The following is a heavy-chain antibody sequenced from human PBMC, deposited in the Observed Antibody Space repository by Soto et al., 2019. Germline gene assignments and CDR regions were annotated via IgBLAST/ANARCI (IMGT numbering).Heavy chain of an antibody. CDR1: GFTFSSYE. V-gene: IGHV3-48*03. CDR3: ARDSGTAAGPNWFDP. Sequence: GGSLRLSCAASGFTFSSYEMNWVRQAPGKGLEWVSYISSSGSTIYYADSVKGRFTISRDNAKNSLYLQMNSLRAEDTAVYYCARDSGTAAGPNWFDPWGQGTLVTV. CDR2: ISSSGSTI. D-gene: IGHD6-13*01. J-gene: IGHJ5*02.